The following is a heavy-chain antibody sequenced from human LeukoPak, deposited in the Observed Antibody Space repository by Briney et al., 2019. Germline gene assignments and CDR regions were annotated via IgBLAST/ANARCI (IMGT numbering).Heavy chain of an antibody. CDR3: ATSSGNNPFDY. J-gene: IGHJ4*02. D-gene: IGHD1-14*01. V-gene: IGHV5-10-1*01. Sequence: GESLKISCKASAYSFTTFWISWERQTPGKGLEWMGRITPSDSYTNYSPSFRGHVTISADKSITTAYLQWSSLKASDTAMYYCATSSGNNPFDYWGQGTLVTVSS. CDR1: AYSFTTFW. CDR2: ITPSDSYT.